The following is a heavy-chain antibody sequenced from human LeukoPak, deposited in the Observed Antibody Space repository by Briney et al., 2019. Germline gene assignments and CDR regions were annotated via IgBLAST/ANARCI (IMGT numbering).Heavy chain of an antibody. CDR2: INHKSGGT. J-gene: IGHJ4*02. V-gene: IGHV1-2*02. Sequence: ASVKASCKASGYSFIDYYIHWVRQAPGQGLEWMGWINHKSGGTNFAQEFQGRVVVTTDTSISTVYMELYSLTSDDTAVYYCARPTRSGGSGYESFDYWGQGTLVSVSS. CDR3: ARPTRSGGSGYESFDY. CDR1: GYSFIDYY. D-gene: IGHD5-18*01.